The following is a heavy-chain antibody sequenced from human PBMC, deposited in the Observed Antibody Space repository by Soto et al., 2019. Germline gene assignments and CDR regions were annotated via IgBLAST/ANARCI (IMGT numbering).Heavy chain of an antibody. D-gene: IGHD3-10*01. CDR3: ARGTSDLWFGELLTMDV. J-gene: IGHJ6*02. V-gene: IGHV4-31*03. CDR2: IYYSGST. Sequence: SETLSLTCPVSGPSISSGGYYSSWIRQHPGKGLEWIGYIYYSGSTYYNPSLKSRVTISVDTSKNQFSLKLSSVTAADTAVYYCARGTSDLWFGELLTMDVWGQGTTVTVSS. CDR1: GPSISSGGYY.